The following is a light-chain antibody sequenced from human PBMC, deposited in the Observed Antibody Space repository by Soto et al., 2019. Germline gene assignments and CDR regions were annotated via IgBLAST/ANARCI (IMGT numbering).Light chain of an antibody. CDR3: QQSYTTPWT. J-gene: IGKJ1*01. CDR2: AAS. CDR1: QSISIY. Sequence: DLQMTQSPSSLSASLGDRLTITCRASQSISIYLNWYQQKPGKAPNLLIYAASSLQRGVPSRFSGSGSGTHFTLTISSLQPEDFATYFCQQSYTTPWTFGQGTKVEIK. V-gene: IGKV1-39*01.